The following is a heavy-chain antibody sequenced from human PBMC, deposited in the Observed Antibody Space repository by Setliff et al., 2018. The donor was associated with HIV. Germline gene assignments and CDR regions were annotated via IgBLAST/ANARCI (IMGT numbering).Heavy chain of an antibody. CDR2: INPNSGGT. Sequence: ASVKVSCKASGYTFTGYYMHWVRQAPGQGLEWMGWINPNSGGTNYAQKFQGRVTMTRDTSIITAYMELSSLTSDDTAVYYCARQLSNSLESWGQGTLVTVS. D-gene: IGHD1-1*01. CDR3: ARQLSNSLES. J-gene: IGHJ4*02. CDR1: GYTFTGYY. V-gene: IGHV1-2*02.